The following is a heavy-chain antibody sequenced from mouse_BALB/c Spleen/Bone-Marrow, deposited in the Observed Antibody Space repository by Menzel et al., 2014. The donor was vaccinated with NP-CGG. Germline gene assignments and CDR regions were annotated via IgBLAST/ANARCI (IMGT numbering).Heavy chain of an antibody. J-gene: IGHJ4*01. CDR3: NAREVMDY. Sequence: VQLQQSGAELVRSGASVKLSCTASGFNIKDYYMHWVKQRPEQGLVWIGWIDPENGDTEYAPKFQGKATMTADTSSNPAYLQLSSLTPEDTAFYSCNAREVMDYGGKGPSVPVSP. CDR1: GFNIKDYY. CDR2: IDPENGDT. V-gene: IGHV14-4*02.